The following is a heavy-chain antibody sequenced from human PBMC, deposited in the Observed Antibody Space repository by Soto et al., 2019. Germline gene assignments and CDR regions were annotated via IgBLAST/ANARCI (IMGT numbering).Heavy chain of an antibody. CDR1: GFTFSSYA. CDR3: AKPSLGEYSGYDPTVYSFDY. Sequence: GGSLRLSCAASGFTFSSYAMSWVRQAPGKGLEWVSAISGSGGSTYYADSVKGRFTISRDNSKNTLYLQMNSLRAEDTAVYYCAKPSLGEYSGYDPTVYSFDYWGQGTLVTVSS. CDR2: ISGSGGST. V-gene: IGHV3-23*01. J-gene: IGHJ4*02. D-gene: IGHD5-12*01.